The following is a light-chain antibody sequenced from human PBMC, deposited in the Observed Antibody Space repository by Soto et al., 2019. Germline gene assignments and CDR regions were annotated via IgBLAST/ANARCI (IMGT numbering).Light chain of an antibody. CDR2: DVS. Sequence: QSALTQPASVSGSPGQSITISCTGTSSDVGGYNYVSWYQQHPGKAPKLMIYDVSNRPSGVYNRFSGSKSGNTASLTISGLQAEDEADYYCSSYTSSSGYVFGTGTKLTVL. J-gene: IGLJ1*01. V-gene: IGLV2-14*01. CDR3: SSYTSSSGYV. CDR1: SSDVGGYNY.